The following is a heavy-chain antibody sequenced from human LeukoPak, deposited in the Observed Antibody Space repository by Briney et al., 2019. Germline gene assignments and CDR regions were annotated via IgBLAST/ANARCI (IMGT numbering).Heavy chain of an antibody. Sequence: GASVKVSCKASGYIFTNYGISWVRQAPGQGLEWMGWISVYNGDTNYAQKLQGRVTMTTDTSTSTAYMELRSLRSDDTAVYYCAREVGATTLWFDPWGQGTLVTVSS. CDR3: AREVGATTLWFDP. V-gene: IGHV1-18*01. CDR1: GYIFTNYG. CDR2: ISVYNGDT. J-gene: IGHJ5*02. D-gene: IGHD1-26*01.